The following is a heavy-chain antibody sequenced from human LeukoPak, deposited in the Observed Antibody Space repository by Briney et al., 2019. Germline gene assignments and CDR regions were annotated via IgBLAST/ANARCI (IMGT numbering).Heavy chain of an antibody. V-gene: IGHV1-69*05. D-gene: IGHD4-11*01. CDR1: GGTFSSYA. CDR3: ARDVTTRYYYYMDV. CDR2: IIPIFGTA. Sequence: GASVKVSCKASGGTFSSYAISWVRQAPGQGLEWIGRIIPIFGTANYAQKFQGRVTITTDESTSTAYMELSSLRSEDTAVYYCARDVTTRYYYYMDVWGKGTTVTVSS. J-gene: IGHJ6*03.